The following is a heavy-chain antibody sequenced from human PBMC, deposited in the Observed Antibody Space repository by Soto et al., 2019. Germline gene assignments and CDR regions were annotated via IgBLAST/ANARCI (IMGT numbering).Heavy chain of an antibody. J-gene: IGHJ6*02. CDR1: GFTFSSYS. Sequence: PGESLKISCAASGFTFSSYSMNWVRQAPGKGLEWVSSISSSSSYIYYADSVKGRFTISRDNAKNSLYLQMNSLRAEDTAVYYCASTDGHYYYGMYVWGQGTTVTVSS. CDR3: ASTDGHYYYGMYV. V-gene: IGHV3-21*01. CDR2: ISSSSSYI.